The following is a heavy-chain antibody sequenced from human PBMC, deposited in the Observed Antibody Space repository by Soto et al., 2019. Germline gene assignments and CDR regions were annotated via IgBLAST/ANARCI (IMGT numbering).Heavy chain of an antibody. V-gene: IGHV1-2*02. J-gene: IGHJ4*02. D-gene: IGHD4-17*01. CDR3: ARDPDYGDYWGYFFDS. CDR1: GYTFAAYY. Sequence: ASVKVSCKTSGYTFAAYYIHWIRQAPGQGLEWMGWINPTSGGTVYAQNFQDRVTMTRDTSISTAYMELRRLNSDDTAVYYCARDPDYGDYWGYFFDSWGQGTPVTVSS. CDR2: INPTSGGT.